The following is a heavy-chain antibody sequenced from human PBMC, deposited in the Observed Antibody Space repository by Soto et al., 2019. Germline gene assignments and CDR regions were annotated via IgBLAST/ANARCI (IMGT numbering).Heavy chain of an antibody. J-gene: IGHJ6*03. V-gene: IGHV3-9*01. Sequence: GGSLRLSCAASGFTFDDYAMHWVRQAPGKGLEWVSGISWNGGSIGYADSVEGRFTISRDNAKNSLYLEMNSLRVEDTALYFCAKGILGAMLGYFMDVWGKGTTVTVSS. D-gene: IGHD2-2*01. CDR3: AKGILGAMLGYFMDV. CDR2: ISWNGGSI. CDR1: GFTFDDYA.